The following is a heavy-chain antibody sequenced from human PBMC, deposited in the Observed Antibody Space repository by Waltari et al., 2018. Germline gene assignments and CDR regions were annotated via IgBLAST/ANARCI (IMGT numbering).Heavy chain of an antibody. CDR3: AKFAGGGYIFRSDAFDI. J-gene: IGHJ3*02. CDR2: ILYDGSNK. CDR1: GFTFNSYA. V-gene: IGHV3-30*18. Sequence: QVQLVASGGGVVQPGPSLRLSCVASGFTFNSYAIPWVRQVPGKGLEWVAVILYDGSNKNYADSVKGRFTISRDNSKSTLYLEMNSLRPEDTAVYFCAKFAGGGYIFRSDAFDIWGQGTMVTVSP. D-gene: IGHD1-26*01.